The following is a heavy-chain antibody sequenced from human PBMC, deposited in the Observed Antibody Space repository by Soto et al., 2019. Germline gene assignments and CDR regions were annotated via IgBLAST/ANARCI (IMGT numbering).Heavy chain of an antibody. CDR1: GFTFSSYA. CDR3: AKGATFDY. CDR2: MSYDGSHK. Sequence: QVQLVESGGGVVQPGRSLRLSCAASGFTFSSYAIHWVRQSPGKGLEWVAVMSYDGSHKYYAESVKGRFTVSRDNSKNTLYLQMKRLRGEDTAVYYCAKGATFDYWGQGTLVTVSS. J-gene: IGHJ4*02. V-gene: IGHV3-30-3*01.